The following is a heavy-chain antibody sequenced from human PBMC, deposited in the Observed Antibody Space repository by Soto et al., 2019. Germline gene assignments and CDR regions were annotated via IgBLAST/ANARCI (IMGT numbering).Heavy chain of an antibody. J-gene: IGHJ3*02. CDR1: GFTLSSYA. CDR2: ISGSGGST. D-gene: IGHD1-7*01. V-gene: IGHV3-23*01. CDR3: AKGNSWSPALVLDI. Sequence: GGSLRLSCAASGFTLSSYAMNWVRQAPGKGLEWVSAISGSGGSTYYADSVKGRFTISRDSSKNTLYLQMNSLRAEDTAVYYCAKGNSWSPALVLDIWGQGTMVTVSS.